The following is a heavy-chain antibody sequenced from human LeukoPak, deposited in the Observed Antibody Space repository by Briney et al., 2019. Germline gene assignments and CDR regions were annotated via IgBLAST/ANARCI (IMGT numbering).Heavy chain of an antibody. CDR1: GGSFSTYY. Sequence: SETLSLTSTVSGGSFSTYYWSWIRQPPGKGLEWIGYIYTSGSTDYNPSLKSRVTISLDTSNNQFSLNLNSVTAADTAVYYCARSRGRKVTPFDYWGQGILVTVSS. J-gene: IGHJ4*02. V-gene: IGHV4-4*09. CDR3: ARSRGRKVTPFDY. CDR2: IYTSGST. D-gene: IGHD3-10*01.